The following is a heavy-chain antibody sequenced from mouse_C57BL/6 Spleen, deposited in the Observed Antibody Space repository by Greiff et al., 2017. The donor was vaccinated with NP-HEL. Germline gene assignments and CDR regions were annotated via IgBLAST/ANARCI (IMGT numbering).Heavy chain of an antibody. J-gene: IGHJ2*01. D-gene: IGHD2-3*01. V-gene: IGHV1-59*01. Sequence: QVQLQQPGAELVRPGTSVKLSCKASGYTFTSYWMHWVKQRPGQGLEWIGVIDPSDSYTNYNQKFKGKATLTADTSSSTAYMQLSSLTSEDSAVYYCARDDGYYDDWGQGTTRTVSS. CDR2: IDPSDSYT. CDR3: ARDDGYYDD. CDR1: GYTFTSYW.